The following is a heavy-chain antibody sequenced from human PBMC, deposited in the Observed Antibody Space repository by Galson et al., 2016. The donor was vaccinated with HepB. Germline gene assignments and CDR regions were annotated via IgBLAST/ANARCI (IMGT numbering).Heavy chain of an antibody. D-gene: IGHD1-14*01. CDR3: AREVRRNSETY. J-gene: IGHJ4*02. V-gene: IGHV3-7*03. CDR2: IKADGSEK. Sequence: SLRLSCAASGFTFSRYWMGWVRQAPEKGLEWVATIKADGSEKYYLDSVKGRFTISRDNAKNSLYLQMNSLRAEDRAVYYCAREVRRNSETYWGQGTLVTVSS. CDR1: GFTFSRYW.